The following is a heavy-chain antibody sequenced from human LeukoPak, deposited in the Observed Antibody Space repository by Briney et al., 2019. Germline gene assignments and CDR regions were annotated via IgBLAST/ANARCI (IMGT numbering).Heavy chain of an antibody. CDR3: ARGYFDSRGYSNAFDY. CDR2: IYHTGST. Sequence: SETLSLTCTVSGASISSSYWSWIRQSPGKGLEWIGYIYHTGSTKYNPSPESRVTISVDTSKNQFSLKLTSVTAADTAVYYCARGYFDSRGYSNAFDYWGQGALVTVSS. CDR1: GASISSSY. D-gene: IGHD3-22*01. J-gene: IGHJ4*02. V-gene: IGHV4-59*01.